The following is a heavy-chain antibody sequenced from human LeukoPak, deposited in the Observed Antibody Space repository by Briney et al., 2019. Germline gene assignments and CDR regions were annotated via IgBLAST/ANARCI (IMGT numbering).Heavy chain of an antibody. V-gene: IGHV3-21*01. J-gene: IGHJ4*02. CDR3: ARGGGLRYFDWSPEDY. CDR2: ISSSSSYI. Sequence: PGGSLRLSCAASGFTFSSYSMNWVRRAPGKGLEWVSSISSSSSYIYYADSVKGRFTISRDNAKNSLYLQMNSLRAEDTAVYYCARGGGLRYFDWSPEDYWGQGTLVTVSS. CDR1: GFTFSSYS. D-gene: IGHD3-9*01.